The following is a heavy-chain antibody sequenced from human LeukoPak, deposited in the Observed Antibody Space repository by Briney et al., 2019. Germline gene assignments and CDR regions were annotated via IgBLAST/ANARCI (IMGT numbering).Heavy chain of an antibody. Sequence: PGGSLRLSCAASGFTFSSYEMIWVRQAPGKGLEWLAYIGSSGSTKYYADSVKGRFTISRDNAENSLYLQMNSLRAEDTAVYYCATYCSSTSCYRTRYMDVWGQGATVTVYS. V-gene: IGHV3-48*03. J-gene: IGHJ6*02. CDR1: GFTFSSYE. CDR3: ATYCSSTSCYRTRYMDV. CDR2: IGSSGSTK. D-gene: IGHD2-2*01.